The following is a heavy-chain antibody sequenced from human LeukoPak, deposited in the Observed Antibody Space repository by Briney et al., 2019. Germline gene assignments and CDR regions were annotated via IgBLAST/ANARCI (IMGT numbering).Heavy chain of an antibody. J-gene: IGHJ5*02. V-gene: IGHV3-21*01. Sequence: GGSLRLSCAASGFTFSSYSMNWVRQAPGKGLEWVSSISSSSSYIYYADSVKGRFTISRDNAKNSLYLQMNSLRAEDTAVYYCAREGIVVVPAAPRYNWFDRWGQGTLVTVSS. D-gene: IGHD2-2*01. CDR2: ISSSSSYI. CDR1: GFTFSSYS. CDR3: AREGIVVVPAAPRYNWFDR.